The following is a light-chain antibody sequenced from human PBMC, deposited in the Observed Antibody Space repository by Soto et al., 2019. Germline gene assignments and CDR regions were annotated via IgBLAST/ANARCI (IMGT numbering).Light chain of an antibody. CDR1: SSDVGGYNY. V-gene: IGLV2-14*01. CDR3: SSYKISRTVV. Sequence: QSALTQPASVSGSPGQSITISCTGTSSDVGGYNYVSWYQQHPGKAPKLMIYDVSNRPSGVSKRFSGSKSGNTASLTISGLRAEYEAEYYCSSYKISRTVVFGGGTKLTVL. J-gene: IGLJ2*01. CDR2: DVS.